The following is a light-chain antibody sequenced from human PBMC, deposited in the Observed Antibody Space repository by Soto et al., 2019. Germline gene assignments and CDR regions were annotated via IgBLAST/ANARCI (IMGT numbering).Light chain of an antibody. CDR1: QSVSSY. CDR2: YAS. V-gene: IGKV3-11*01. J-gene: IGKJ4*01. Sequence: EIVLTQSPATLSLSPGERATLSCRASQSVSSYLAWYHQKPGQAPRLLIYYASTRATGIPARFSGSGSGTDFTLTISSLEPEDFAVYYCQQRSNWPLTFGGGTKVEIK. CDR3: QQRSNWPLT.